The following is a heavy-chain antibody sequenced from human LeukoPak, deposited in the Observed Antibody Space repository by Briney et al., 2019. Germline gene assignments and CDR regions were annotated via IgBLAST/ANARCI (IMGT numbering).Heavy chain of an antibody. V-gene: IGHV3-7*03. CDR3: ARDNPPDY. Sequence: PGGSLRLSCAASGFTFSSYWMSWARQAPGKGLEWVANIKQDGSEKSYVESVRGRFTISRDNAKNSLYLQLNSLRAEDTALYYCARDNPPDYWGQGTLVTVSS. CDR2: IKQDGSEK. J-gene: IGHJ4*02. CDR1: GFTFSSYW.